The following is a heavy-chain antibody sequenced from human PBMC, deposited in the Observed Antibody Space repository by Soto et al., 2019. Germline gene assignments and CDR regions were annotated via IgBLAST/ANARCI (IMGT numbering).Heavy chain of an antibody. Sequence: PGESLKISCKGSGYSFSTYWIGWVRQMPGKGLEWMGVIYPGDSDTRYSPSFQGQVTISADRSISTAYLQWSSLKASDTAMYYCVKTGAARRFYAMDVWGQGTSVTVSS. CDR2: IYPGDSDT. CDR3: VKTGAARRFYAMDV. D-gene: IGHD6-6*01. J-gene: IGHJ6*02. V-gene: IGHV5-51*01. CDR1: GYSFSTYW.